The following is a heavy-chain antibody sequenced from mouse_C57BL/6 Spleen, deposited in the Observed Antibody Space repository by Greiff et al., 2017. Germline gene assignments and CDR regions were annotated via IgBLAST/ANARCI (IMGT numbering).Heavy chain of an antibody. Sequence: EVQLQQSGPELVKPGASVKIPCKASGYTFTDYNMDWVKQSHGKSLEWIGDINPNNGGTIYNQKFKGKATLTVAKSSSTAYMELRSLTSEDTAVYDCARNYGSSHRYFDVWGTGTTVTVSS. V-gene: IGHV1-18*01. CDR1: GYTFTDYN. CDR2: INPNNGGT. CDR3: ARNYGSSHRYFDV. D-gene: IGHD1-1*01. J-gene: IGHJ1*03.